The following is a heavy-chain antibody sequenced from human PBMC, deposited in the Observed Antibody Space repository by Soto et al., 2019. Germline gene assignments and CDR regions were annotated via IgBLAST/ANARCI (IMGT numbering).Heavy chain of an antibody. D-gene: IGHD3-3*01. V-gene: IGHV4-30-4*01. CDR3: ATFRFLEGYYYYGMDV. Sequence: PSETLSLTCTVSGGSISSGDYYWSWIRQPPGKGLEWIGYIYYSGSTYYNPSLKSRVTISVDTSKNQFSLKLSSVTAADTAVYYCATFRFLEGYYYYGMDVWGQGTTVTVSS. CDR1: GGSISSGDYY. CDR2: IYYSGST. J-gene: IGHJ6*02.